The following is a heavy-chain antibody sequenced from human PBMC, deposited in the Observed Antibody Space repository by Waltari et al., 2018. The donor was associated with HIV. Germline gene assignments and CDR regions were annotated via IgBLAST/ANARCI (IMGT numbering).Heavy chain of an antibody. Sequence: VQPVQSGAGVKKPGDSLKISCKGSGYSFTNYWIGWVRQMPGKGLEWMGIIYPGDSDTRYSPSFQGQVTFSAYKSISTAYLQWSSLKASDTAMYYCARRLSPLTYYFDYWGQGTLVTVSS. CDR3: ARRLSPLTYYFDY. D-gene: IGHD3-16*01. J-gene: IGHJ4*02. CDR2: IYPGDSDT. CDR1: GYSFTNYW. V-gene: IGHV5-51*01.